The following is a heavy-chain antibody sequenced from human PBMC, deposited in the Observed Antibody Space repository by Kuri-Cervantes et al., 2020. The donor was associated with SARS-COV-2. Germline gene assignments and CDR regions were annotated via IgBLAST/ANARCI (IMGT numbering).Heavy chain of an antibody. CDR3: ARGRKYCSSTSCYTVWYFEL. CDR2: MNPNSGNT. V-gene: IGHV1-8*03. Sequence: ASVKVSCKASGYTFTSYDIHWVRQATGQGLEWMGWMNPNSGNTGYAQKFQGRVTITRNTSISTAYMELSSLRSEDTAVYYCARGRKYCSSTSCYTVWYFELWGRGTLVTVSS. CDR1: GYTFTSYD. J-gene: IGHJ2*01. D-gene: IGHD2-2*02.